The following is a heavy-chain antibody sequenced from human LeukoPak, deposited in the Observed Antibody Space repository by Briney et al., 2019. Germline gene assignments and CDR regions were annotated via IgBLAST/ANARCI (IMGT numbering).Heavy chain of an antibody. V-gene: IGHV1-69*06. CDR2: IIPIFGTA. CDR1: GGTFSSYA. CDR3: ATDRLGGSQEIQRFDY. Sequence: GASVKVSCKASGGTFSSYAISWVRQAPGQGLEWMGGIIPIFGTANYAQKFQGRVTITADKSTSTAYMELSSLRSEDTAVYYCATDRLGGSQEIQRFDYWAREPWSPSPQ. J-gene: IGHJ4*02. D-gene: IGHD1-26*01.